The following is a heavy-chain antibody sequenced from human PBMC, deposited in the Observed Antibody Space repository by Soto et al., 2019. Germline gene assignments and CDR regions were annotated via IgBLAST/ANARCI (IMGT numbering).Heavy chain of an antibody. J-gene: IGHJ4*02. V-gene: IGHV4-34*01. CDR3: ARGPPVSCSSTSCYDSGVDYGDYLVTDY. CDR1: GGSFSGYY. CDR2: INHSGST. D-gene: IGHD2-2*01. Sequence: SETLSLTCAVYGGSFSGYYWSWIRQPPGKGLEWIGEINHSGSTNYNPSLKSRVTISVDTSKNQFSLKLSSVTAADTAVYYCARGPPVSCSSTSCYDSGVDYGDYLVTDYWGQGTLVTVSS.